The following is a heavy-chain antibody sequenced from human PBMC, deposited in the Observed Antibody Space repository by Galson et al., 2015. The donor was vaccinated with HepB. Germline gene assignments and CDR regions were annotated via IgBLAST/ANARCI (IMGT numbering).Heavy chain of an antibody. CDR3: ATGRTTRTKNYFDP. CDR1: GFIFNDAR. V-gene: IGHV3-15*01. D-gene: IGHD4-11*01. Sequence: SLRLSCAASGFIFNDARMTWVRQAPGKGLEWVGRIKAKADGGTTNYAAPVKGRFTISRDDSKNTLYLQMDSLNTEDTGVYYCATGRTTRTKNYFDPWGQGTLVTVSS. J-gene: IGHJ5*02. CDR2: IKAKADGGTT.